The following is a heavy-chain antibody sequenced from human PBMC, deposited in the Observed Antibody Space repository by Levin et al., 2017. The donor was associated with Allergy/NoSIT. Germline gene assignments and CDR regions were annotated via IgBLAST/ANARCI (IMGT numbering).Heavy chain of an antibody. Sequence: GSLRLSCAVYGGSFSGYYWSWIRQPPGKGLEWIGEINHSGSTNYNPSLKSRVTISVDTSKNQFSLKLSSVTAADTAVYYCARVGRDRYYDILMETWGQGTLVTVSS. CDR2: INHSGST. D-gene: IGHD3-9*01. J-gene: IGHJ4*02. V-gene: IGHV4-34*01. CDR1: GGSFSGYY. CDR3: ARVGRDRYYDILMET.